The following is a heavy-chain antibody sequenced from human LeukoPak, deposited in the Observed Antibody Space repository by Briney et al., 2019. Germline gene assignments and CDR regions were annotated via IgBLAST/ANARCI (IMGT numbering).Heavy chain of an antibody. V-gene: IGHV4-59*01. Sequence: SETLSLTCTVSGGSISSYYWSWIRQPPGKGLEWIGYIYYSGSTNYNPSLKSRVTISVDTSKNQFSLKLSSVTAADTAVYYCARGVSGWYWFDPWGQGTLVTVSS. J-gene: IGHJ5*02. D-gene: IGHD6-19*01. CDR1: GGSISSYY. CDR2: IYYSGST. CDR3: ARGVSGWYWFDP.